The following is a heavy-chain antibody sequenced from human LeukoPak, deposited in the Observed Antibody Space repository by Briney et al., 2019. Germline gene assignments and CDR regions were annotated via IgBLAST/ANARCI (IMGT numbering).Heavy chain of an antibody. CDR2: INHSGST. V-gene: IGHV4-34*01. Sequence: SETLSLTCAVYGGSFSGYYWSWIRQPPEKGLEWIGEINHSGSTNYNPSLKSRVTISVDTSKNQFSLKLSSVTAADTAVYYCAREEAYSSSSDAFDIWGQGTMVTVSS. CDR3: AREEAYSSSSDAFDI. D-gene: IGHD6-6*01. J-gene: IGHJ3*02. CDR1: GGSFSGYY.